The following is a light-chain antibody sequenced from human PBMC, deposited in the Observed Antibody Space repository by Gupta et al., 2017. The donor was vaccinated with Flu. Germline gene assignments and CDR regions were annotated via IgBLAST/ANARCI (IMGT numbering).Light chain of an antibody. J-gene: IGLJ2*01. CDR3: QTLAMSTARL. CDR2: QDS. V-gene: IGLV3-1*01. CDR1: KLGYTY. Sequence: SSDLTQPPSVSVSPGQTATITCSGDKLGYTYVSWYQQKPGLSPLLVMYQDSERPSGTPERFSASKSGNTATLTISGTQARDAADYYGQTLAMSTARLFGGGTRLTVL.